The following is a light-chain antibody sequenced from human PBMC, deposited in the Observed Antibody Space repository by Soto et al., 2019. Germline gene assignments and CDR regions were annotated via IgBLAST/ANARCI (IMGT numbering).Light chain of an antibody. V-gene: IGLV1-47*01. CDR3: AAWDDSLSGL. CDR1: SSNIGSNY. Sequence: QSVLTQPPSASGTPGQRVTISCSGSSSNIGSNYVYWYQQLPGTAPKLLIYRNNQRPSGVPDRFSGSKSGTSASLAISGLRSEDGADYYCAAWDDSLSGLFGGGTKVTVL. CDR2: RNN. J-gene: IGLJ2*01.